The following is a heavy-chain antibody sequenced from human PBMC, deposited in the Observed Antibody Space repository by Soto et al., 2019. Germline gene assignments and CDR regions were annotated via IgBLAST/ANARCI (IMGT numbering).Heavy chain of an antibody. V-gene: IGHV1-69*13. CDR3: AREKSGTRPRLFDY. J-gene: IGHJ4*02. CDR1: GGTFSSYA. D-gene: IGHD1-26*01. Sequence: GASVKVSCKAPGGTFSSYAISWVRQAPGQGLEWMGGIIPIFGTANYAQKFQGRVTITADESTSTAYMELSSLRSEDTAVYYCAREKSGTRPRLFDYWGQGTLVTVSS. CDR2: IIPIFGTA.